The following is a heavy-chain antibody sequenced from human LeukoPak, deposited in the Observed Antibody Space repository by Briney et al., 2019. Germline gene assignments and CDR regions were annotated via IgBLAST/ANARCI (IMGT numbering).Heavy chain of an antibody. V-gene: IGHV4-59*01. CDR3: ASFTVVTQY. CDR1: GGSISSYY. J-gene: IGHJ4*02. Sequence: PSETLSLTCTVSGGSISSYYWSWIRQPPGKGLEWIGSIYHSGSSYYNPSLKSRVTISEDTSKNQFSLKLSSVTAADTAVYYCASFTVVTQYWGQGTLVTVSS. D-gene: IGHD4-23*01. CDR2: IYHSGSS.